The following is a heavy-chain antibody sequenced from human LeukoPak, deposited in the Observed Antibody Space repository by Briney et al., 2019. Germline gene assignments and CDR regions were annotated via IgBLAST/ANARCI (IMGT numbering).Heavy chain of an antibody. V-gene: IGHV4-59*01. D-gene: IGHD3-10*01. CDR2: IYYSGST. CDR3: ASLLWFGELFTAFDI. J-gene: IGHJ3*02. CDR1: GGSISSYY. Sequence: PSETLSLTCTVSGGSISSYYWSWIRQPPGKGLEWIGYIYYSGSTNYNPSLKSRVTISVDTSKNQFSLKLSSVTAADTAVYYCASLLWFGELFTAFDIWGQGTMVTVSS.